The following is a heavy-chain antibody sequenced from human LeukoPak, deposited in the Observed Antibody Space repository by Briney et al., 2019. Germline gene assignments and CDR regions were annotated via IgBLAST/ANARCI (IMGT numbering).Heavy chain of an antibody. Sequence: PSETLSLTCTVSGGSVSSGSYYWSWIRQPPGKGLEWLGYIYYSGSTNYNPSLKSRVTISVDTSKNQFSLKLSSVTAADTAVYYCARGGYCSGGSCYPTYDYWGQGTLVTVSS. CDR3: ARGGYCSGGSCYPTYDY. CDR2: IYYSGST. D-gene: IGHD2-15*01. J-gene: IGHJ4*02. V-gene: IGHV4-61*01. CDR1: GGSVSSGSYY.